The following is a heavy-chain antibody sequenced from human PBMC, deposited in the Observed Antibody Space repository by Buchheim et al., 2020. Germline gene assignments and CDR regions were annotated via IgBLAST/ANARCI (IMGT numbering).Heavy chain of an antibody. D-gene: IGHD3-3*01. Sequence: QVQLVQSGAEVKKPGSSVKVSCKASGGTFSSYAISWVRQAPGQGLEWMGGIIPIFGTANYAQKFQGRVTITADKSTSTAYMELSSLRSEDTAVYYCAISAVPKQLRFLEWFSRGYYGMDVWGQGTT. V-gene: IGHV1-69*06. CDR2: IIPIFGTA. J-gene: IGHJ6*02. CDR3: AISAVPKQLRFLEWFSRGYYGMDV. CDR1: GGTFSSYA.